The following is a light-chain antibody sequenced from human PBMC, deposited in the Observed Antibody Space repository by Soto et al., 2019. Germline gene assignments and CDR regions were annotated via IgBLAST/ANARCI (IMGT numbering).Light chain of an antibody. Sequence: EIVMTQSPATLSASPGERATLSCRASQSVSTNLAWYQQKPGQAPRLLIFGASTRATGIPARFSGSRSGTEFTLTISSLEPEDFGIFYCLQRADWPKITFGQGTRLEI. CDR1: QSVSTN. CDR2: GAS. J-gene: IGKJ5*01. CDR3: LQRADWPKIT. V-gene: IGKV3-15*01.